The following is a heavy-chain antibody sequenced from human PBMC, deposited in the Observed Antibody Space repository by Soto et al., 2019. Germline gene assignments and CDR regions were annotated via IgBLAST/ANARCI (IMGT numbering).Heavy chain of an antibody. D-gene: IGHD5-12*01. CDR2: IYYSGST. J-gene: IGHJ6*03. Sequence: SETLSLTCTVSGGSISSGGYYWSWIRQHPGKGLEWIGYIYYSGSTNYNPSLKSRVTISVDTSKNQFSLKLSSVTAADTAVYYCARYYSYGYYSGYDYKDYMDVWGKGTTVTVSS. CDR3: ARYYSYGYYSGYDYKDYMDV. V-gene: IGHV4-61*08. CDR1: GGSISSGGYY.